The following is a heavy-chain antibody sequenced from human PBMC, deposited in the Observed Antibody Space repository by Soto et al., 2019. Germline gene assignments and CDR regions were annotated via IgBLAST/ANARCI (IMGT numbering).Heavy chain of an antibody. Sequence: QVQLVESGGGVVQPGRSLRLSCAASGFTFSSYGMHWVRQAPGKGLEWVAVISYDGSNKYYADSVKGRFTISRDNSKNTLYLQMNSLRAEDTAVYYCESLSYGMDVWGQGTTVTVSS. CDR1: GFTFSSYG. CDR2: ISYDGSNK. D-gene: IGHD2-15*01. J-gene: IGHJ6*02. V-gene: IGHV3-30*03. CDR3: ESLSYGMDV.